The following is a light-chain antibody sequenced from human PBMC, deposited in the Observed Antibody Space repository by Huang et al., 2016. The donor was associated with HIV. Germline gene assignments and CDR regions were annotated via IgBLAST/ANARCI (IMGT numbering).Light chain of an antibody. CDR2: DAS. CDR3: QQRSKWPLT. J-gene: IGKJ4*01. V-gene: IGKV3-11*01. CDR1: QSIDTY. Sequence: EIVLTQSPVTLSLSPGDRATLSCRASQSIDTYLAWYQQKSGQAPRLRIYDASNRAAGVPARFSASGSETDFTLTIDSLDPDDFAIYHCQQRSKWPLTFGGGTKVEMK.